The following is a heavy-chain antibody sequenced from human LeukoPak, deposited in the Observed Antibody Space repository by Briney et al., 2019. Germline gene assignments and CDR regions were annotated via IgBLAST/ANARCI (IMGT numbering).Heavy chain of an antibody. Sequence: GGSLRLSCAASGFAFSSYSMNWVRQTPGKGLEWVSYISSSSSVIYYADSVKGRFTISRDNAKNSLYLQMNSLRAEDTAVYYCARATRGVASDFDYWGQGTLVTVSS. CDR3: ARATRGVASDFDY. V-gene: IGHV3-48*01. CDR1: GFAFSSYS. D-gene: IGHD2-15*01. J-gene: IGHJ4*02. CDR2: ISSSSSVI.